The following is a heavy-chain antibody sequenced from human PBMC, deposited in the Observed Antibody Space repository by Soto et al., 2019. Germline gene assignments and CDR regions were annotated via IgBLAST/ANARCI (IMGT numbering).Heavy chain of an antibody. CDR1: GFGVSSND. CDR3: GRGSRGSSATLRVDY. Sequence: GGPLRLPFFAPGFGVSSNDMGRVRRAPGKGLEWVSVIYSGGNTYYADSVEGRFSISRDSSKNTLFLQMNGLRAEDTAMYYCGRGSRGSSATLRVDYWGQGTLVTVSS. J-gene: IGHJ4*02. CDR2: IYSGGNT. V-gene: IGHV3-53*01. D-gene: IGHD1-1*01.